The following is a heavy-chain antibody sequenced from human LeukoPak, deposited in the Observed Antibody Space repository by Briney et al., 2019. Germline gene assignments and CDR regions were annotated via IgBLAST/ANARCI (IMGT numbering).Heavy chain of an antibody. V-gene: IGHV3-48*04. Sequence: GGSLRLSCAASGFTFNDYTMNWVRQAPGKGLEWVSYISSSSNSIYYADSVKGRFTISRDNARNSLYLQMNSLRAEDTAVYYCAREVWGGLDYWGQGTLVTVSS. D-gene: IGHD3-16*01. CDR3: AREVWGGLDY. J-gene: IGHJ4*02. CDR2: ISSSSNSI. CDR1: GFTFNDYT.